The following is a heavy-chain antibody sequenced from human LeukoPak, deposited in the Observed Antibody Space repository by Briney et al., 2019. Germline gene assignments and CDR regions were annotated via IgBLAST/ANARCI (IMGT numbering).Heavy chain of an antibody. D-gene: IGHD6-19*01. J-gene: IGHJ4*02. V-gene: IGHV3-48*03. CDR3: ARAVAGTPIDY. CDR1: GFTFSNYE. Sequence: GGSLRLSCAASGFTFSNYEMNWVRQAPGKGLEWVSYISNSGTTIYYTDSVKGRFTISRDNAQNSLYLQMNSLRAEDTAVYYCARAVAGTPIDYWGQGTLVTVSS. CDR2: ISNSGTTI.